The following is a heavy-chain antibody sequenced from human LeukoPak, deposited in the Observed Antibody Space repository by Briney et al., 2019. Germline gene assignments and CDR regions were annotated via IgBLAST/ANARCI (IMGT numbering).Heavy chain of an antibody. D-gene: IGHD6-13*01. CDR3: ARSLLGQLVLGYFDY. J-gene: IGHJ4*02. Sequence: GASVKVSCKASGYTFTSYGISWVRQAPGQGLEWMGGIIPIFGTANYAQKFQGRVTITADKSTSTAYMELSSLRSEDTAVYYCARSLLGQLVLGYFDYWGQGTLVTVSS. V-gene: IGHV1-69*06. CDR1: GYTFTSYG. CDR2: IIPIFGTA.